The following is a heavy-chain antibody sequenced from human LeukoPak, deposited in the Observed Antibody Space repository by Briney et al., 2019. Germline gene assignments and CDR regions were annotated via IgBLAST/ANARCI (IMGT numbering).Heavy chain of an antibody. CDR1: GGSISTYY. Sequence: PSETLSLTCTVSGGSISTYYWSWIRQPPGKGLEWIGYGYYSGNTNYNPSLKSRVSISVDTSKNQFSLKLSSVTAADTAVYYCASSAYDTFGYWGQGTLVTVSS. CDR3: ASSAYDTFGY. CDR2: GYYSGNT. J-gene: IGHJ4*02. V-gene: IGHV4-59*01. D-gene: IGHD3-9*01.